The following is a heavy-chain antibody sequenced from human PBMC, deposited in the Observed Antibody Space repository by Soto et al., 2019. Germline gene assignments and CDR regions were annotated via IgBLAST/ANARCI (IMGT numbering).Heavy chain of an antibody. D-gene: IGHD3-10*01. J-gene: IGHJ3*02. CDR2: ISYDGSNK. V-gene: IGHV3-30*18. CDR3: AKEAYYYASGSQLAFDI. Sequence: GGSLRLSCAASGFTFSSYGMHWVRQAPGKGLEWVAVISYDGSNKYYADSVKGRFTISRDNSKNTLYLQMSSLRAEDTAVYHCAKEAYYYASGSQLAFDIWGQGTMVTVSS. CDR1: GFTFSSYG.